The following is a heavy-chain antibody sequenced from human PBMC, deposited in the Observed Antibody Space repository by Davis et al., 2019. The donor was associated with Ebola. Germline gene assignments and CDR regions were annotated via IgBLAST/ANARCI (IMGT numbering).Heavy chain of an antibody. Sequence: ASVKVSCKASRNIFITYYIHWVRQAPGQGLEWMGVLNPSGGGTTYAQKFQGRVTMSTDTSTTTAYMELTSLRSDDTAVYYCVRGGIQIWSSHYLDYWGQGTLVTVSS. CDR3: VRGGIQIWSSHYLDY. CDR1: RNIFITYY. CDR2: LNPSGGGT. V-gene: IGHV1-46*01. D-gene: IGHD5-18*01. J-gene: IGHJ4*02.